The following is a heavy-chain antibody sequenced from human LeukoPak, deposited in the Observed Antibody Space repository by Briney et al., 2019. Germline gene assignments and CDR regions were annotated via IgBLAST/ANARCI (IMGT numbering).Heavy chain of an antibody. D-gene: IGHD3-22*01. CDR3: ASWGPYYYDSRGASGFDY. V-gene: IGHV4-30-4*01. J-gene: IGHJ4*02. CDR2: IYYSGST. CDR1: GGSISSGDYY. Sequence: SQTLSLTCTVSGGSISSGDYYWSWIRQPPGKGLEWLGYIYYSGSTYYNPSLKSRVTISVDTSKNQFSLKLSSVTAADTAVYYCASWGPYYYDSRGASGFDYWGQGTLVTVSS.